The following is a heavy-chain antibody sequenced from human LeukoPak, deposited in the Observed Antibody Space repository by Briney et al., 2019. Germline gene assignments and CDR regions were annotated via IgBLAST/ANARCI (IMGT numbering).Heavy chain of an antibody. CDR1: GFTFTSYA. Sequence: GGSLRLSCAASGFTFTSYAMSWVRQAPGKGLEWVSAISGSGGSTYYADSVKGRFTISRDNSKDTLYLQMNSLGAEDTAVYYCAKGLLERRSPYDYWGQGTLVTVSS. D-gene: IGHD1-1*01. V-gene: IGHV3-23*01. CDR2: ISGSGGST. J-gene: IGHJ4*02. CDR3: AKGLLERRSPYDY.